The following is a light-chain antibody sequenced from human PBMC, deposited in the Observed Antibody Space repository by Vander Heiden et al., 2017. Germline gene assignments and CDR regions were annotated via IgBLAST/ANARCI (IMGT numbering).Light chain of an antibody. CDR2: RVS. CDR3: LLDGTAPRT. CDR1: PSVTGNF. Sequence: EVVLTQSPGTLSLSPGERATLSCRARPSVTGNFLAWYQQKPCLAPRLLIYRVSNRATDVPDRFSGSGSDTDFTLTISRLEPEDFAVYYCLLDGTAPRTFGQGTKLEIK. V-gene: IGKV3-20*01. J-gene: IGKJ2*01.